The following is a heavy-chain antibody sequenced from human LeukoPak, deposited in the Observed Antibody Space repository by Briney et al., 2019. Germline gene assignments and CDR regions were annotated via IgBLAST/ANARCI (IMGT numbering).Heavy chain of an antibody. CDR2: IKQDGSEK. CDR3: ASYSGSYYAAFDI. J-gene: IGHJ3*02. CDR1: GFTFSSYW. Sequence: GGSLRLSCAASGFTFSSYWMSWVRQAPGKGVEWVANIKQDGSEKYYVDSVKGRFTISRDNAKKSLYLQMNSLRAEDTAVYYCASYSGSYYAAFDIWGQGTMVTVSS. D-gene: IGHD1-26*01. V-gene: IGHV3-7*05.